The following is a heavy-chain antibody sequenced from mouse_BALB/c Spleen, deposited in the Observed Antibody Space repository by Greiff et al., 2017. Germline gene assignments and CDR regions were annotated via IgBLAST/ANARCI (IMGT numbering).Heavy chain of an antibody. J-gene: IGHJ2*01. CDR1: GYTFPDYN. CDR3: ARSYDYDDY. Sequence: EVQLQQSGPELVKPGASVKISCKASGYTFPDYNMHWVKQSHGKSLEWIGYIYPYNGGTGYNQKFKSKATLTVDNSSSTAYMELRSLTSEDSAVYYCARSYDYDDYWGQGTTLTVSS. V-gene: IGHV1S29*02. CDR2: IYPYNGGT. D-gene: IGHD2-4*01.